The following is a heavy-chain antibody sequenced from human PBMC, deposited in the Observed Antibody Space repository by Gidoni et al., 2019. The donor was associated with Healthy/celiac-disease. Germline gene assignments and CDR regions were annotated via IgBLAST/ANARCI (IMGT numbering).Heavy chain of an antibody. J-gene: IGHJ4*02. D-gene: IGHD6-13*01. CDR2: ISGSGGST. V-gene: IGHV3-23*01. Sequence: EVQLLESGGGLVQPGGSLRLSCAASGFTFSSYAMSWVRQAPGKGLEWVSAISGSGGSTYYADSVKGRFTISRDNSKNTLYLQMNSLRAEDTAVYYCAKDRRPGIAAAGTHHIPRWGQGTLVTVSS. CDR1: GFTFSSYA. CDR3: AKDRRPGIAAAGTHHIPR.